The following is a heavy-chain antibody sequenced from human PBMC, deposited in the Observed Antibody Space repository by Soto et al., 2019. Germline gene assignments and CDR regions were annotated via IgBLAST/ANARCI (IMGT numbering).Heavy chain of an antibody. D-gene: IGHD3-22*01. V-gene: IGHV1-69*02. Sequence: SVKVSCKASGYTFTSYYIHWVRQAPGQGLEWMGRIIPILGIANYAQKFQGRVTITADKSTSTAYMELSSLRSEDTAVYYSYVGFYYDSSGPLLPNYYYGMDVWGQGTTVTVSS. CDR2: IIPILGIA. J-gene: IGHJ6*02. CDR1: GYTFTSYY. CDR3: YVGFYYDSSGPLLPNYYYGMDV.